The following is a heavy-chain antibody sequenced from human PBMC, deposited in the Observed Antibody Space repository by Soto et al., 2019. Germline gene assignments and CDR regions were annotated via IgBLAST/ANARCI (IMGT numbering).Heavy chain of an antibody. D-gene: IGHD3-9*01. CDR1: GYTFTGYY. CDR3: ARDHNYDILTGNYYGMDA. Sequence: GASVKVSCKASGYTFTGYYMHWVRQAPGQGLEWMGWINPNSGGTNYALKFQGRVTMTRDTSISTAYMELSRLRSDDTAVYYCARDHNYDILTGNYYGMDAWGQGTTVTVSS. CDR2: INPNSGGT. V-gene: IGHV1-2*02. J-gene: IGHJ6*02.